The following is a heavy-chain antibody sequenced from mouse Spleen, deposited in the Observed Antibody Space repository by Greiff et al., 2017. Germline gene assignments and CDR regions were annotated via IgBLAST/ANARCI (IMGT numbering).Heavy chain of an antibody. J-gene: IGHJ4*01. CDR1: GYTFTDYY. CDR2: INPNNGGT. V-gene: IGHV1-26*01. CDR3: ARCGGDAMDY. Sequence: EVQLQQSGPELVKPGASVKISCKASGYTFTDYYMNWVKQSHGKSLEWIGDINPNNGGTSYNQKFKGKATLTVDKSSSTAYMELRSLTSEDSAVYYCARCGGDAMDYWGQGTSVTVSS.